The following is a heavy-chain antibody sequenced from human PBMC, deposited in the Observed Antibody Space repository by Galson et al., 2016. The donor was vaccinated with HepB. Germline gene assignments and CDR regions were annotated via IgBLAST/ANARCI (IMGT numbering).Heavy chain of an antibody. CDR3: TTVLRKSRAADY. V-gene: IGHV3-15*01. J-gene: IGHJ4*02. CDR2: MKSKSAVGTT. Sequence: SLRLSCAASGFTFTNAWMTWVRQAPGKGLEWVGRMKSKSAVGTTYYAAPVKGRFTISRDDSQNTLYLQMNSLKTEDTAVYYCTTVLRKSRAADYWGQGTLVTVSS. CDR1: GFTFTNAW.